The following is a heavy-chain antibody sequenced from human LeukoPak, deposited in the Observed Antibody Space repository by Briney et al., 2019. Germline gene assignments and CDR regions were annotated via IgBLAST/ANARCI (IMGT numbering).Heavy chain of an antibody. J-gene: IGHJ5*01. CDR3: ARVPVGPGRNWFDS. CDR1: GFTFSSYW. Sequence: GGSVRLSCAASGFTFSSYWMSWVRQAPGKGLEWVANIEQVGSEILYVDSVKGRFTISRDNAKNSLYLQTNSLRAEDTAVYYCARVPVGPGRNWFDSWGQGTLVTVSS. V-gene: IGHV3-7*03. CDR2: IEQVGSEI. D-gene: IGHD3-10*01.